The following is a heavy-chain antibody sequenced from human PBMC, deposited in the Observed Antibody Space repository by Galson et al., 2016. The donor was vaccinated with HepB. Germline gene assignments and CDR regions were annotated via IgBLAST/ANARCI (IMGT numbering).Heavy chain of an antibody. CDR2: VNPVLNTA. CDR1: GVTFTNYA. CDR3: AGQMSVSGNSPFDY. V-gene: IGHV1-69*13. Sequence: SVKVSCKASGVTFTNYAISWVRQAPGQGLEWMGGVNPVLNTANYAQKFQGRVTITADESTGTSFMELKYLRSGDTALYYCAGQMSVSGNSPFDYWGQGALVTVSA. J-gene: IGHJ4*02. D-gene: IGHD3-10*01.